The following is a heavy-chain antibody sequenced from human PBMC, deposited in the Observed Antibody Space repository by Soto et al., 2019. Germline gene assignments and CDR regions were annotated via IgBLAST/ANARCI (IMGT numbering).Heavy chain of an antibody. Sequence: GGSLRLSCTASGFTFGDYAMSWFRQAPGKGLEWVGFIRSKAYGGTTEYAASVKGRFTISRDDSKSIAYLQMNSLKTEDSALYYCTRDRCSGGSCYSGFDYWGQGTLVTVSS. V-gene: IGHV3-49*03. CDR3: TRDRCSGGSCYSGFDY. CDR1: GFTFGDYA. D-gene: IGHD2-15*01. J-gene: IGHJ4*02. CDR2: IRSKAYGGTT.